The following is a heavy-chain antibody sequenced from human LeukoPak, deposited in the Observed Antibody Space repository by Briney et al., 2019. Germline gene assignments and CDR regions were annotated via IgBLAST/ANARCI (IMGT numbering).Heavy chain of an antibody. Sequence: QAGGSLILSCAASGFTFSSYAMSWVRQAPGKGLEWVSGISGSGGSTYYADSVKGRFTISRDNSKNTLYLQMNSLRAEDTAVYYCAKDFGSCTNGVCYGLPLDYWGQGTLVTVSS. J-gene: IGHJ4*02. CDR3: AKDFGSCTNGVCYGLPLDY. CDR2: ISGSGGST. CDR1: GFTFSSYA. V-gene: IGHV3-23*01. D-gene: IGHD2-8*01.